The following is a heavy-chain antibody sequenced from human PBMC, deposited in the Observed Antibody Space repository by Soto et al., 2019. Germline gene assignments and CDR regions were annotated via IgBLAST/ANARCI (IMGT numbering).Heavy chain of an antibody. Sequence: SETLSLTCTVSGVSITSYYWSWIRQPPGKGLEWIGEIYYSGDTNYNPSLKSRDTISVDTSKNQFSLKLSSVTAADTAVYYCAKDKPGGSNSNDAFDIWGQGTMVTVSS. CDR1: GVSITSYY. J-gene: IGHJ3*02. CDR2: IYYSGDT. V-gene: IGHV4-59*01. D-gene: IGHD2-15*01. CDR3: AKDKPGGSNSNDAFDI.